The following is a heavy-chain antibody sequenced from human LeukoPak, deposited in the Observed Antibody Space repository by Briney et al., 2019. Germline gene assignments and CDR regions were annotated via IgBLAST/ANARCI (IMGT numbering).Heavy chain of an antibody. V-gene: IGHV1-46*01. Sequence: ASVKVSCKASGGTFSSYAISWVRQAPGQGLEWMGIINPSGGSTSYAQKFQGRVTMTRDTSTSTVYMELSSLRSEDTAVYYCARGGSMVYWDQGTLVTVSS. CDR2: INPSGGST. J-gene: IGHJ4*02. D-gene: IGHD2-2*01. CDR1: GGTFSSYA. CDR3: ARGGSMVY.